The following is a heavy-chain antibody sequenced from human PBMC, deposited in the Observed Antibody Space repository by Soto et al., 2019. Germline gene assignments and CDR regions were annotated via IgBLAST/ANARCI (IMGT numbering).Heavy chain of an antibody. Sequence: TLSLTCTVSGVSISNGGYYWSWIRQHPVKGLEWIGNIYYDGSTYYNPSLKSRAAISVDTSRNQFSLKLTSVTDADTAVHYCARVSASADCYFDHWGQGTLVTVS. CDR3: ARVSASADCYFDH. CDR1: GVSISNGGYY. J-gene: IGHJ4*02. D-gene: IGHD2-21*02. V-gene: IGHV4-31*03. CDR2: IYYDGST.